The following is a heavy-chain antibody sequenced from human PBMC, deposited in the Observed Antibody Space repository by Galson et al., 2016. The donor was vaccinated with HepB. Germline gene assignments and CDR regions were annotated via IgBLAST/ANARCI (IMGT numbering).Heavy chain of an antibody. Sequence: SLRLSCAASGFIFSSHPMLWVRQAPGKGLEYVSGITTNGDSTYYADSVKGRFTISRDNSKSTLYLQMSSLTAEDTAVFYCVKEEGTPVFWWGQGTLVTVSS. CDR2: ITTNGDST. CDR1: GFIFSSHP. D-gene: IGHD3-3*01. J-gene: IGHJ4*02. V-gene: IGHV3-64D*06. CDR3: VKEEGTPVFW.